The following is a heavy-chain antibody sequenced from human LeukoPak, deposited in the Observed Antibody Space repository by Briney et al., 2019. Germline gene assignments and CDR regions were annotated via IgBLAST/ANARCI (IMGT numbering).Heavy chain of an antibody. CDR1: GFIVSSNY. Sequence: PGGSLRLSCAASGFIVSSNYMTWVRQAPGKGLEWVSGIYTGGSTYYADSVKGRFTISRDNSKNTLYLQMNTLRAEDTAVYYCARDPSSSSELGYWGQGTLVTVSS. CDR3: ARDPSSSSELGY. CDR2: IYTGGST. J-gene: IGHJ4*02. D-gene: IGHD6-6*01. V-gene: IGHV3-53*01.